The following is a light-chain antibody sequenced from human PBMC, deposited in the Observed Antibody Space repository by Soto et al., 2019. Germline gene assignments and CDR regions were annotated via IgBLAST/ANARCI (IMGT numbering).Light chain of an antibody. J-gene: IGLJ2*01. V-gene: IGLV2-23*01. CDR2: EDN. CDR3: CSHAGSRV. Sequence: QSALTQPASVSGSPGQSITISCTGTSSDVGSYNLVSWYQQHPGKAPKLMIYEDNKRPSGVSDRFSGSKSGNTASLTISGLQAEDEADYYCCSHAGSRVFGGGTKLTVL. CDR1: SSDVGSYNL.